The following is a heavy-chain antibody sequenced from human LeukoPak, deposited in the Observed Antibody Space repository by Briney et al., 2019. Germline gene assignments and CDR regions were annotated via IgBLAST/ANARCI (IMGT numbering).Heavy chain of an antibody. CDR1: GYTFTGYY. D-gene: IGHD2-2*01. J-gene: IGHJ3*02. V-gene: IGHV1-2*02. Sequence: GASVKVSCKASGYTFTGYYMRWVRHAPGQGLEWMGWINPNRGGTNYAQKFQGRVTITRDTSISTAYMEMSRLRSDDTAVYYCAREMGRYCSSTSCSNDAFDIWGQGKMVTVSS. CDR3: AREMGRYCSSTSCSNDAFDI. CDR2: INPNRGGT.